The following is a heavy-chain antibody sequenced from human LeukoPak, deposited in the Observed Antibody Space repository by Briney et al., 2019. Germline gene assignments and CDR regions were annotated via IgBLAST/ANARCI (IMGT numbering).Heavy chain of an antibody. CDR1: GFTFSSYS. CDR2: ISSSSSTI. CDR3: ARDLQLSLYAYYYYYYMDV. Sequence: GGSLRLSCAASGFTFSSYSMNWVRQAPGKGLEWVSYISSSSSTIYYADSVKGRFTISRDNAKNSLYLQMNSLRAEDTAVYYCARDLQLSLYAYYYYYYMDVWGKGTTVTVSS. V-gene: IGHV3-48*01. J-gene: IGHJ6*03. D-gene: IGHD3-16*02.